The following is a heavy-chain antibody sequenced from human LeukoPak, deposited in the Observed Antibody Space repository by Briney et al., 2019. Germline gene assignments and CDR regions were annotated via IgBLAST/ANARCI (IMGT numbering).Heavy chain of an antibody. CDR3: ARRMWIQLYNWYFDL. V-gene: IGHV4-39*07. CDR2: IYYSGST. Sequence: PSETLSLTCTVSGGSISSSSYYWGWLRQPPGKGLEWIGSIYYSGSTYYNPSLKSRVTISVDTSKNQFSLKLSSVTAADTAVYYCARRMWIQLYNWYFDLWGRGTLVTVSS. J-gene: IGHJ2*01. CDR1: GGSISSSSYY. D-gene: IGHD5-18*01.